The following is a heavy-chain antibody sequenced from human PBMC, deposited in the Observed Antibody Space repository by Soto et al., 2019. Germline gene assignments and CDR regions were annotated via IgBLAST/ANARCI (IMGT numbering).Heavy chain of an antibody. CDR2: IIPIFGTA. CDR3: ASTNSMTTLSFAYGMDV. V-gene: IGHV1-69*01. J-gene: IGHJ6*02. D-gene: IGHD3-16*01. CDR1: GGTFSSYA. Sequence: QVQLVQSGAEVKKPGSSVKVSCKASGGTFSSYAISWVRQAPGQGLEWMGGIIPIFGTANYAQKFQGRVTITADESTSTAYMELSRLRSEDTAVYYCASTNSMTTLSFAYGMDVWGQGTTVTVSS.